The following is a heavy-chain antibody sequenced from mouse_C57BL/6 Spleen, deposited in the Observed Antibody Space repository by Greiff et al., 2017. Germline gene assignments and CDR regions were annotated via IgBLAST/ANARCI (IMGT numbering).Heavy chain of an antibody. V-gene: IGHV1-54*01. CDR2: INPGSGGT. J-gene: IGHJ4*01. CDR1: GYAFTNYL. CDR3: ARSDSTMDY. Sequence: VQLQQSGAELVRPGTSVKVSCKASGYAFTNYLIEWVKQRPGQGLEWIGVINPGSGGTNYNEKFKGKATLTAAKSSSTAYMQLSSLTSEDSAVYFCARSDSTMDYWGQGTSVTVSS.